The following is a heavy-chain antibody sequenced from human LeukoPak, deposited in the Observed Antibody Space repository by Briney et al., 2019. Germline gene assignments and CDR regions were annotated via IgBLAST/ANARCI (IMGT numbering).Heavy chain of an antibody. D-gene: IGHD1-1*01. CDR3: ATDVTGTAPYDF. CDR1: GYSLSELS. CDR2: FDPEDDEA. Sequence: GASVKVSCKVSGYSLSELSIHWVRQAPGKGLEWMGGFDPEDDEAIYAQSLQGRVTMTEDTSTDTAYMELSGLTSDDAAVYYCATDVTGTAPYDFWGQGTLVTVS. V-gene: IGHV1-24*01. J-gene: IGHJ4*02.